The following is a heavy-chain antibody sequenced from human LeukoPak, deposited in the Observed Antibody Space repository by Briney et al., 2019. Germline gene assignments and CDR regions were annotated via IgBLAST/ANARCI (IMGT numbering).Heavy chain of an antibody. CDR2: IYHSGST. J-gene: IGHJ4*02. CDR3: ARGAPRSVGGYCSGGSCYSFDY. CDR1: GGSISSGGYS. D-gene: IGHD2-15*01. Sequence: PSETLSLTCAVSGGSISSGGYSWSWIRQPPGKGLEWIGYIYHSGSTYYNPSLKSRVTISVDRSKNQFSLKLSSVTAADTAVYYCARGAPRSVGGYCSGGSCYSFDYWGQGTLVTVSS. V-gene: IGHV4-30-2*01.